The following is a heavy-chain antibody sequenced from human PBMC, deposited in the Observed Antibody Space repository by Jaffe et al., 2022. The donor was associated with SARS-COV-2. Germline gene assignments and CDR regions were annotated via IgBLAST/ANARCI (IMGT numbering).Heavy chain of an antibody. CDR1: GYTFTSYY. D-gene: IGHD3-9*01. Sequence: QVQLVQSGAEVKKPGASVKVSCKASGYTFTSYYMHWVRQAPGQGLEWMGIINPSGGSTSYAQKFQGRVTMTRDTSTSTVYMELSSLRSEDTAVYYCATLDYDILTAPDAFDIWGQGTMVTVSS. J-gene: IGHJ3*02. V-gene: IGHV1-46*01. CDR3: ATLDYDILTAPDAFDI. CDR2: INPSGGST.